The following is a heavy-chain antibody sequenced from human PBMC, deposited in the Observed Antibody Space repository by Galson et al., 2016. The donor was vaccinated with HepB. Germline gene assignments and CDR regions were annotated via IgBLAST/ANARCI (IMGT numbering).Heavy chain of an antibody. Sequence: SLRLSCAAAVFPPSNYAICGVRAAAGKGLEWVSDSSSSGITTYYADSVKDRFTISRDNSKKTVYLQMSSLGAEDTAVYYCARLFGGYIDYWGQGTLVTVSP. CDR1: VFPPSNYA. CDR2: SSSSGITT. J-gene: IGHJ4*02. D-gene: IGHD2-15*01. CDR3: ARLFGGYIDY. V-gene: IGHV3-23*01.